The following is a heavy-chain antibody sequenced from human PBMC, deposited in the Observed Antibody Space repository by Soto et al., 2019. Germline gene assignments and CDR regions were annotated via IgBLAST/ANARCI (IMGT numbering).Heavy chain of an antibody. J-gene: IGHJ4*02. CDR1: GYTFGSYY. Sequence: ASVKVSCKASGYTFGSYYLHWVRQATGQGLEWMGIINPSGGSTSYAQKFQGRVTMTRDTSTSTVYMEMSSLRSGDTAVYYCARERSGASWISFDYWGQGTLVTVSS. D-gene: IGHD2-2*03. V-gene: IGHV1-46*01. CDR2: INPSGGST. CDR3: ARERSGASWISFDY.